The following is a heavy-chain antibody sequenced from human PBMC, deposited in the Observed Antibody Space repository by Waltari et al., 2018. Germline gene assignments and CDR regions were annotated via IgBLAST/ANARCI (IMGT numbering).Heavy chain of an antibody. J-gene: IGHJ5*02. CDR2: ISSDGSGK. Sequence: QVEESGGGVVQPGGSLRLSCVASGYPFTHYGMHWVRQAPGKGLEWLAVISSDGSGKYYADSVKGRFTMSRDNSKNTVYLQMNSLRPEDTAVYYCAKAGGIHNYPLDPWGQGTLVTVSS. CDR1: GYPFTHYG. V-gene: IGHV3-30*18. D-gene: IGHD1-26*01. CDR3: AKAGGIHNYPLDP.